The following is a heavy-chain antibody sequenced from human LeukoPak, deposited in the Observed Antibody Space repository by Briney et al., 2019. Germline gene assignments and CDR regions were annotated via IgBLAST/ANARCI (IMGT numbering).Heavy chain of an antibody. V-gene: IGHV3-15*01. D-gene: IGHD3-22*01. Sequence: PGGSLRLSCAASGFTFSSYSMNWVRQAPGKGLEWVGRIRSKSDGGTTDYTAPVKGRFTISRDDSKNTLYLQMNNLKAEDTAVYYCATVKGDSDIFDMWGQGTMVTVSS. CDR3: ATVKGDSDIFDM. CDR2: IRSKSDGGTT. CDR1: GFTFSSYS. J-gene: IGHJ3*02.